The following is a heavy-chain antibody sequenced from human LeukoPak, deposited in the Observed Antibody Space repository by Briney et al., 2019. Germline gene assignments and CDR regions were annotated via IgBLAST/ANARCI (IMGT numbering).Heavy chain of an antibody. V-gene: IGHV3-30-3*01. Sequence: PGGSLRLSCAASGFTFSSYAMHWVRQAPGKGLEWVAVISYDGSNKYYADSVEGRFTISRDNAKNSLYLQMNSLRAEDTAVYYCARDRIAAAATDYWGQGTLVTVSS. D-gene: IGHD6-13*01. CDR3: ARDRIAAAATDY. CDR1: GFTFSSYA. CDR2: ISYDGSNK. J-gene: IGHJ4*02.